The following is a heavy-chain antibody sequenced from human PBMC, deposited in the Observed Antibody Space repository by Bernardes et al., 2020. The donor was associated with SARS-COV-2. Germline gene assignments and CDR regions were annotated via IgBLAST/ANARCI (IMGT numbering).Heavy chain of an antibody. Sequence: GESLKISCKGSGYSFTSYWIGWVRQMPGKGLEWMGIIYPGDSDTRYSPSFQGQVTISADKSISTAYLQWSSLKASDTAMYYCARGKRITIFGVVTYDAFDIWGQGTMVTVSS. J-gene: IGHJ3*02. CDR2: IYPGDSDT. D-gene: IGHD3-3*01. V-gene: IGHV5-51*01. CDR1: GYSFTSYW. CDR3: ARGKRITIFGVVTYDAFDI.